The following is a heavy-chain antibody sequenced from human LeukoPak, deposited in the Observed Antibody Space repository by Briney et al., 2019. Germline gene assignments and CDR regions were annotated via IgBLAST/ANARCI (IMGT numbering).Heavy chain of an antibody. D-gene: IGHD5-12*01. J-gene: IGHJ4*02. CDR3: ARSYSGYGLDY. CDR2: INPSGGST. Sequence: ASVKVSCKASGYTFTSYYMHWVRQAPGQGLEWMGIINPSGGSTSYAQKFQGRVTMTRDMSTSTVYMELSSLRSEDTAVYYCARSYSGYGLDYWGQGTLVTVSS. V-gene: IGHV1-46*01. CDR1: GYTFTSYY.